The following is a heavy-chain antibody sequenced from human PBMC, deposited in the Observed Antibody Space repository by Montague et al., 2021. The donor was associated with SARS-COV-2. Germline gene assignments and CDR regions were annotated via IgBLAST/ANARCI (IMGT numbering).Heavy chain of an antibody. D-gene: IGHD3-22*01. Sequence: SETLSLTCTVSGGSIDSFFWSWIRRPPGKGLEWIGCIFHSGRTYYNPSLNSRVSMSVDTSKNQVSLRLSSLTAADTAVYYCARGVYYDNTGYYSNYYYNMDVGGRGTAVTV. CDR3: ARGVYYDNTGYYSNYYYNMDV. J-gene: IGHJ6*02. CDR2: IFHSGRT. CDR1: GGSIDSFF. V-gene: IGHV4-59*01.